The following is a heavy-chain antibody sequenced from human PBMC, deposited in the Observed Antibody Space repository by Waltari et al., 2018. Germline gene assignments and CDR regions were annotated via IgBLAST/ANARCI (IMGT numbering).Heavy chain of an antibody. CDR1: GDSITSRSHY. D-gene: IGHD4-4*01. CDR2: IYYTGKT. Sequence: QLQLPESGPGLVKPSETLSPTCPVSGDSITSRSHYWVWIRQPPGKGLEWIGSIYYTGKTYYDPSLKSRVTISVHTSKNQFSLNLSSVTAADTALYYCAKLPLQGSKFAYWGQGTLVTVSS. CDR3: AKLPLQGSKFAY. J-gene: IGHJ4*02. V-gene: IGHV4-39*01.